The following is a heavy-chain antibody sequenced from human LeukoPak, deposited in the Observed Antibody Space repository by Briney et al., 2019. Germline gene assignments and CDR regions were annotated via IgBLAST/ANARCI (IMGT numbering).Heavy chain of an antibody. CDR2: IIPIFGTA. J-gene: IGHJ3*02. CDR1: GGTFSSYA. CDR3: AREGRYCSSTSCRTEDAFDI. Sequence: ASVKVSCKASGGTFSSYAISWVRQAPGQGLEWMGGIIPIFGTANYAQKFQGRVTITTDESTSTAYMELSSLRSEDTAVYYCAREGRYCSSTSCRTEDAFDIWGQGTMVTVSS. V-gene: IGHV1-69*05. D-gene: IGHD2-2*01.